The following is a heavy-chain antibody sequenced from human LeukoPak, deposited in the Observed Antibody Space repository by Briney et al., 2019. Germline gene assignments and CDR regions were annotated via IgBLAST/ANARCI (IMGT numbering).Heavy chain of an antibody. Sequence: PGGSLRLSCAASGFTVSSNYMSWVRQAPGKGLEGGSVIYSGGSTYYSDSVKGRFTISRDNSKNTLYLKINRLRAEDTAVYYCARDRMTGWFFDYWGQGTPVTVSS. CDR1: GFTVSSNY. J-gene: IGHJ4*02. CDR3: ARDRMTGWFFDY. V-gene: IGHV3-66*01. D-gene: IGHD3-9*01. CDR2: IYSGGST.